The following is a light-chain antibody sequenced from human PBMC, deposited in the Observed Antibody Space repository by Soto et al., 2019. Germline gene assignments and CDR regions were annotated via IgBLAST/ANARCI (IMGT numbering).Light chain of an antibody. CDR2: GAS. Sequence: EIVLTHSPGTLSLSPGERATLSCRAGQSVTSRSLAWYQQKPGQAPRLLIYGASSRATGIPDRFSGSGSGRGLAGTVSRLEPEDFAVYYCQPYGSSPQITFGQGTRLEIK. CDR3: QPYGSSPQIT. CDR1: QSVTSRS. J-gene: IGKJ5*01. V-gene: IGKV3-20*01.